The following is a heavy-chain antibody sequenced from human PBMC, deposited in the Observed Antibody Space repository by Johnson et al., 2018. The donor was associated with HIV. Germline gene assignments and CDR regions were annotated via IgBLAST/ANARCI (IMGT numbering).Heavy chain of an antibody. CDR3: AQDILAGGIAGRQGPGFGMGAFDI. Sequence: VQLVESGGGLVQPGRSLRLSCAASGFIYDDYAMHWVRQAPGKGLEWVSGISWNSGSIGYADSVTGRFTISRANAKNSLYLQMNSLRDEDTALYYCAQDILAGGIAGRQGPGFGMGAFDIWGKGTMVTVSS. D-gene: IGHD6-6*01. J-gene: IGHJ3*02. CDR2: ISWNSGSI. CDR1: GFIYDDYA. V-gene: IGHV3-9*01.